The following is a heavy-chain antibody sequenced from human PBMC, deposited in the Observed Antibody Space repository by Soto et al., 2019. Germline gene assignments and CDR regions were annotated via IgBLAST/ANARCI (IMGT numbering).Heavy chain of an antibody. CDR2: MNPNSGNT. CDR1: GYTFTSYD. Sequence: ASVKVSCKASGYTFTSYDINWVRQATGQGLEWMGWMNPNSGNTGYAQKFQGRVTMTRNTSISTAYMELSSLRSEDTAVYYCARGGGSWGFYYYYYGMDVWGQGTTVTVSS. D-gene: IGHD2-15*01. J-gene: IGHJ6*02. V-gene: IGHV1-8*01. CDR3: ARGGGSWGFYYYYYGMDV.